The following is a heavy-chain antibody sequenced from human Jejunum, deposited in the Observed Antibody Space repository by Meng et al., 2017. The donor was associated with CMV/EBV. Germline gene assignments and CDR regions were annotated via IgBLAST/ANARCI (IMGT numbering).Heavy chain of an antibody. CDR3: AHRLASVAADVVFDY. Sequence: QITLKESGPTLVKPTETLTLTCTFSGFSLSTSGVGVGWIRQPPGKALEWLVFIYWDDDKRYSPSLKSRLTISKDTSTNQVVLTMTNMDPVDTATYYCAHRLASVAADVVFDYWGQGTLVTVSS. CDR1: GFSLSTSGVG. V-gene: IGHV2-5*02. D-gene: IGHD6-19*01. CDR2: IYWDDDK. J-gene: IGHJ4*02.